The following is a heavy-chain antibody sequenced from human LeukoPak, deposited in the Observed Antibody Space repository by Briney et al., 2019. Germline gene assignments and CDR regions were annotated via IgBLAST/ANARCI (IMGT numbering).Heavy chain of an antibody. CDR1: GYTFTGYY. D-gene: IGHD5-12*01. J-gene: IGHJ4*02. Sequence: GASVKVSRKASGYTFTGYYMHWVRQAPGQGLEWMGWINPNSGGTNYAQKFQGRVTMTRDTSISTAYMELSRLRSDDTAVYYCARVDIVAKVADYWGQGTLVTVSS. CDR2: INPNSGGT. V-gene: IGHV1-2*02. CDR3: ARVDIVAKVADY.